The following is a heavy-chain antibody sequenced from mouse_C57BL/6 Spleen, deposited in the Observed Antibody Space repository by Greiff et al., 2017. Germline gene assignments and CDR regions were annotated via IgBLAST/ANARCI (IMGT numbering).Heavy chain of an antibody. CDR1: GYTFTSYW. V-gene: IGHV1-69*01. J-gene: IGHJ3*01. CDR3: ARSEGYSNYVY. Sequence: VQLQQPGAELVMPGASVKLSCKASGYTFTSYWMHWVKQRPGQGLEWIGEIDPSDSYTNYNQKFKGKSTLTVDKSSSTAYMQLSSLTSEDSAVYYCARSEGYSNYVYWGQGTLVTVSA. CDR2: IDPSDSYT. D-gene: IGHD2-5*01.